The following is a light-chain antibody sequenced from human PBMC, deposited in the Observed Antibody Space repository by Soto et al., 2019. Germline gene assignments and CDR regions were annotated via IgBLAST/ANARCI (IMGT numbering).Light chain of an antibody. V-gene: IGKV3-20*01. J-gene: IGKJ2*01. CDR1: QSVSSSY. CDR2: GAS. CDR3: QQYGSSPPAYT. Sequence: EIVLTQSPGTLSLSPGERATLSCRASQSVSSSYLAWYQQKPGQAPRLLIYGASSRATGIPDRFSGSGSGTDFTLTLSILELEDLAVSYCQQYGSSPPAYTFGQGTKLEIK.